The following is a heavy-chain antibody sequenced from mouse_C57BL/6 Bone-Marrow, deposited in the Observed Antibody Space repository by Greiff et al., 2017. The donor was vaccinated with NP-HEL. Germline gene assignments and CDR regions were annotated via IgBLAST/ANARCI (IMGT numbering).Heavy chain of an antibody. V-gene: IGHV5-15*04. CDR3: ARHGDYGSSPWYFDV. J-gene: IGHJ1*03. CDR1: GFTFSDYG. CDR2: ISNLAYSI. D-gene: IGHD1-1*01. Sequence: EVKLVESGGGLVQPGGSLKLSCAASGFTFSDYGMAWVRQAPRKGPEWVAFISNLAYSIYYADTVTGRFTISRENAKNTPYLEMSSLRSEDTAMYYCARHGDYGSSPWYFDVWGTGTTVTVSS.